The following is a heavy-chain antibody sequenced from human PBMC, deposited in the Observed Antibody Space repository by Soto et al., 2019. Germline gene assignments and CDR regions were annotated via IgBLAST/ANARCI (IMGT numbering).Heavy chain of an antibody. V-gene: IGHV4-30-4*01. Sequence: SETLSLTCSVSGDSISTVDYFWAWIRQPPGQTLEYIGYIYKSATTYYNPSFESRVAISLDTSKSQFSLTVTSVTAGDTAVYFCARGRYCLTGSCFPNLFDSWGRTPLVTLSS. CDR3: ARGRYCLTGSCFPNLFDS. CDR1: GDSISTVDYF. CDR2: IYKSATT. J-gene: IGHJ5*01. D-gene: IGHD2-15*01.